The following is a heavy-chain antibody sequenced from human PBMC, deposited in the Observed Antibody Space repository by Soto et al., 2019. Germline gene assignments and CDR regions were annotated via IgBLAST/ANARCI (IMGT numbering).Heavy chain of an antibody. CDR1: GCTRRDRS. CDR2: ITFSGNTV. Sequence: GGSLRLSCATSGCTRRDRSMIWRRPGQGKGLEWISYITFSGNTVYYADSLKGRFTISRDNAKNSLYLQMNSLRAEDTAVYYCAKNGLSSSPSAIDSWGQGTLVTFSS. CDR3: AKNGLSSSPSAIDS. J-gene: IGHJ4*02. V-gene: IGHV3-11*01. D-gene: IGHD6-6*01.